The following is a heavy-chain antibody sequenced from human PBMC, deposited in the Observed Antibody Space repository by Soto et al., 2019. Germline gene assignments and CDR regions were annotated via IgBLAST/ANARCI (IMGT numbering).Heavy chain of an antibody. D-gene: IGHD3-16*02. CDR1: GFTFSSYA. V-gene: IGHV3-23*01. CDR2: ISGSGGST. Sequence: GGSLRLSCAASGFTFSSYAMSWVRQAPGKGLEWVSAISGSGGSTYYADSVKGRFTISRDNSKNTLYLQMNSLRAEDTAVYYCAKDRVSTYYDYVWGSYRNGYFQHWGQGTLVTVSS. J-gene: IGHJ1*01. CDR3: AKDRVSTYYDYVWGSYRNGYFQH.